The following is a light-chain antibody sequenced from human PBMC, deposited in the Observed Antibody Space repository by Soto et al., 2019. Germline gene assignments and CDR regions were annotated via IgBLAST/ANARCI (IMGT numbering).Light chain of an antibody. V-gene: IGLV2-14*01. J-gene: IGLJ2*01. CDR2: DVS. Sequence: QSVLTQPASVSGSPGQTITISCIGTTSDISAYNYVSWYQLHPGQAPRLVIYDVSNRPSGVSDRFSGSKAGNTASLTISGLQAEDEADYYCAAWDDSLDGLIFGGGTKVTVL. CDR3: AAWDDSLDGLI. CDR1: TSDISAYNY.